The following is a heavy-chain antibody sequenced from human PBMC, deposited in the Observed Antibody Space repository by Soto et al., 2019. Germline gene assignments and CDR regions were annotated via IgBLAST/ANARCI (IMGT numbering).Heavy chain of an antibody. CDR3: ARRVKGEYYYYYGMDV. Sequence: GESLKISCKGSGYSFTSYWISWVRQMPGKGLEWMGRIDPSDSYTNYSPSFQGHVTISADKSISTAYLQWSSLKASDTAMYYCARRVKGEYYYYYGMDVWGQGTTVTVYS. J-gene: IGHJ6*02. CDR2: IDPSDSYT. V-gene: IGHV5-10-1*01. D-gene: IGHD3-16*01. CDR1: GYSFTSYW.